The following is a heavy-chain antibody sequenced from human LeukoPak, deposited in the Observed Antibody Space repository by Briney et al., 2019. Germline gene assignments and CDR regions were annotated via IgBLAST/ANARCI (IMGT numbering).Heavy chain of an antibody. CDR2: ISSNGGST. J-gene: IGHJ4*02. CDR1: GFTFSSYA. Sequence: SGGSLRLSCAASGFTFSSYAMHWVRQAPGKGLEYVSAISSNGGSTYYANSVKGRFTISRDNSKNTLYLQMGSLRAEDMAVYYCARWLVPGYFDYWGQGTLVTVSS. V-gene: IGHV3-64*01. D-gene: IGHD6-19*01. CDR3: ARWLVPGYFDY.